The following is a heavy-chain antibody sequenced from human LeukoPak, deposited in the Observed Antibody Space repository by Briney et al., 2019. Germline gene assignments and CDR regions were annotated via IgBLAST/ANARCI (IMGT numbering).Heavy chain of an antibody. J-gene: IGHJ4*02. CDR1: GFTFSSYG. CDR3: AKGFWGYSFDY. Sequence: GGSLRLSCAASGFTFSSYGMHWVRQAPGKGLEWVAVIWYDGSNKYYADSVKGRFTISRDNSKNTLYLQMNSLRAEDTAVYYCAKGFWGYSFDYWGQGTLVTVS. CDR2: IWYDGSNK. V-gene: IGHV3-33*06. D-gene: IGHD3-16*01.